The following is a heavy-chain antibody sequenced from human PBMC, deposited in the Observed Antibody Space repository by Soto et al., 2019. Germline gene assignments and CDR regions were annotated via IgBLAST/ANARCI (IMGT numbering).Heavy chain of an antibody. CDR1: GFTFSRHG. J-gene: IGHJ4*02. CDR2: INPSGDST. V-gene: IGHV3-23*01. Sequence: PGGSLRLSCVASGFTFSRHGLSRVRQAPGKGLEWVSTINPSGDSTFYANSVKGRFTISRDNSKNTVYLQMNSLSVGDTAVYLCAKVDVSTAGSFDYWGQGALVTVSS. CDR3: AKVDVSTAGSFDY. D-gene: IGHD6-13*01.